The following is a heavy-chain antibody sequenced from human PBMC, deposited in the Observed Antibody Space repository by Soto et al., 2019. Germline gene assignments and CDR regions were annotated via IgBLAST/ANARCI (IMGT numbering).Heavy chain of an antibody. V-gene: IGHV1-69*01. Sequence: QVQVVQSGAEVKKTGSSVRVSCKASGGTSSSYAITWMRQASGQGLEWMGGLIPILDTTAYAQKFQGRVTFTADESTSTVYMELSSLTSEDTAVYYCASGGTTVNRRFNFWGQGTLVTVSS. J-gene: IGHJ4*02. D-gene: IGHD4-4*01. CDR2: LIPILDTT. CDR3: ASGGTTVNRRFNF. CDR1: GGTSSSYA.